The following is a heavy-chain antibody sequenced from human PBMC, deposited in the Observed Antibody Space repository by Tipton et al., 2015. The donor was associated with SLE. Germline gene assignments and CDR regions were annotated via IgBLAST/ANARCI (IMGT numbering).Heavy chain of an antibody. CDR1: GGSISSGGYS. CDR3: ARTPGSGWQYYFDY. V-gene: IGHV4-30-2*02. Sequence: TLSLTCAVSGGSISSGGYSWSWIRQPPGEGLEWVGFIYHSGSTNYNPSLKSRLTILVHRYKNQFSLKLSSVTAADTAVYFCARTPGSGWQYYFDYWGQGTLVTVSS. CDR2: IYHSGST. J-gene: IGHJ4*02. D-gene: IGHD6-19*01.